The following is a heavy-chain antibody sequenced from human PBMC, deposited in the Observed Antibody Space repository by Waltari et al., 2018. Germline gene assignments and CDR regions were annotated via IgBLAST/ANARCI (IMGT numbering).Heavy chain of an antibody. V-gene: IGHV1-69*13. CDR3: ARPFSSSSPNYYYYYGMDV. J-gene: IGHJ6*02. D-gene: IGHD6-6*01. Sequence: QVQLVQSGAEVKKPVSSVKVSCKPSGGHSSSSAITWVRQSPVQGAEWMGGRHPIFGTAKYAQKFQGRVTITADESTSRAYMELSSLRSEDTAVYYCARPFSSSSPNYYYYYGMDVWGQGTTVTVSS. CDR1: GGHSSSSA. CDR2: RHPIFGTA.